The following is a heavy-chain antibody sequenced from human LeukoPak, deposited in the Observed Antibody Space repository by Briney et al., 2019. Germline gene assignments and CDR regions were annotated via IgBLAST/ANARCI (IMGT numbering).Heavy chain of an antibody. Sequence: SETLSLTCTVSGGSISSYYWSWIRPPPGKGLEWIGYIYYSGSTNYNPSLKSRVTISVDTSKNQFSLKLSSVTAADTAVYYCARHPDCSGGSCYPGSDYFDYWGQGTLVTVSS. D-gene: IGHD2-15*01. J-gene: IGHJ4*02. V-gene: IGHV4-59*08. CDR1: GGSISSYY. CDR2: IYYSGST. CDR3: ARHPDCSGGSCYPGSDYFDY.